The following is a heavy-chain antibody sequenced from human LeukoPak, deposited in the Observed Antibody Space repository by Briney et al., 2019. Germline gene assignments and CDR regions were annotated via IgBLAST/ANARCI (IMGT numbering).Heavy chain of an antibody. CDR3: ARHSEVSGSHSLEYYFDS. V-gene: IGHV4-59*08. D-gene: IGHD1-26*01. CDR1: GGSISSYY. Sequence: SETLSLTCTVSGGSISSYYWSWIRQPPGKGLEWMGFISNTGRTNYSPSLKSGVTMLLDTSRNQFSLKLSSVTAADTAVYYCARHSEVSGSHSLEYYFDSWGQGTLVTVSS. J-gene: IGHJ4*02. CDR2: ISNTGRT.